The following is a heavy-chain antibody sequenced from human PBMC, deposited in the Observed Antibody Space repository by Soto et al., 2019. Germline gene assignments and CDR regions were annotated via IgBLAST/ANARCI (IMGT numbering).Heavy chain of an antibody. CDR2: FDPEDGET. CDR1: GYTLTELS. CDR3: ATDLLGYCSGGSCPVH. D-gene: IGHD2-15*01. J-gene: IGHJ4*02. V-gene: IGHV1-24*01. Sequence: ELRASVKVSCKVSGYTLTELSMHWVRQAPGKGLEWMGGFDPEDGETIYAQKFQGRVTMTEDTSTDKAYMELSSLRSEDTAVYYCATDLLGYCSGGSCPVHWGQGALVTVSS.